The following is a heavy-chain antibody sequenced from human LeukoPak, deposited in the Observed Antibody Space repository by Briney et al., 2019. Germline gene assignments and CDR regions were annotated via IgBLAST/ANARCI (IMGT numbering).Heavy chain of an antibody. Sequence: GGSLRLSCAASGFTFSRYEMNWVRQAPGKWLEWVSYISSSGSTIYYTDSVKGRFTISRDNAKNSLYLQMNRLRAEDTAVYYCARGSESIVLMVYAHYYYYGMDVWGQGTTVTVSS. CDR2: ISSSGSTI. J-gene: IGHJ6*02. CDR3: ARGSESIVLMVYAHYYYYGMDV. CDR1: GFTFSRYE. D-gene: IGHD2-8*01. V-gene: IGHV3-48*03.